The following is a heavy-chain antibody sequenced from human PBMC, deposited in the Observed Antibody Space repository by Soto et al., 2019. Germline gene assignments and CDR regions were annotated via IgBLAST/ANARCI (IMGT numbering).Heavy chain of an antibody. V-gene: IGHV3-74*01. CDR3: AKSNWFDP. J-gene: IGHJ5*02. CDR1: GFTFSSYW. CDR2: IESDGSSP. Sequence: SLRLSCAASGFTFSSYWMHWVRQAPGKGLVWVSRIESDGSSPIYADSVKGRFTISRDNAKNTLYLQMNSLRAEDTAVYYCAKSNWFDPWGQGTLVTVSS.